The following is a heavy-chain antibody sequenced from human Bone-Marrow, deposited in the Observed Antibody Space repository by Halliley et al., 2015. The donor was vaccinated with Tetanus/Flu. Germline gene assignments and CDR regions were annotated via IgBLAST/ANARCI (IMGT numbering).Heavy chain of an antibody. Sequence: LDWVANINYDGSERNYADSVRGRFTISRDNTQNSLDLQMNNLRGEDTAVYYCAREGAGLDYWGQGTLVTVSS. V-gene: IGHV3-7*04. CDR3: AREGAGLDY. CDR2: INYDGSER. J-gene: IGHJ4*02.